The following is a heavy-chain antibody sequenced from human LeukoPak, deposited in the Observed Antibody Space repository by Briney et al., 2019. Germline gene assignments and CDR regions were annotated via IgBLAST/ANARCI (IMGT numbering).Heavy chain of an antibody. CDR3: AKADARIAPGGFDY. Sequence: PGRSLRLSCVGSGFTFDDYAMHWVRHAPGKGLEWVSGITWNSGYIVYADFVKGRFTISRDNAKNSLYLQMNSLRAEDTALYYCAKADARIAPGGFDYWGQGTLISVSS. CDR1: GFTFDDYA. CDR2: ITWNSGYI. D-gene: IGHD6-13*01. J-gene: IGHJ4*02. V-gene: IGHV3-9*01.